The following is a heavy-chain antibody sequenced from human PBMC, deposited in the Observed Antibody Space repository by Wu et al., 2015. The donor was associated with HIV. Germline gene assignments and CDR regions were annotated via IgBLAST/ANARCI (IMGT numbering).Heavy chain of an antibody. V-gene: IGHV1-69*01. J-gene: IGHJ3*02. Sequence: QVQLVQSGAEVKKPGSSVKVSCKASGGTFSSYAISWVRQAPGQGLEWMGGIIPIFGTANYAQKFQGRVTITTDESTSTAYMELSSLRSEDTAVYYCARALRYFDWLRRGLAFDIWGQGTMVTVSS. CDR3: ARALRYFDWLRRGLAFDI. CDR1: GGTFSSYA. D-gene: IGHD3-9*01. CDR2: IIPIFGTA.